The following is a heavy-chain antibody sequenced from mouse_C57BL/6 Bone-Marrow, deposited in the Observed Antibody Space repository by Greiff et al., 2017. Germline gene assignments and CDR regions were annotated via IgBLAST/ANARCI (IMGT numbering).Heavy chain of an antibody. CDR3: TRFTTVVATGGLAGTWYFDV. V-gene: IGHV1-15*01. Sequence: VQLQHSGAELVRPGASVTLSCKASGYTFTDYEMHWVKQTPVHGLEWIGAIDPETGGTAYNQKFKGKAILTADKSSSTAYMELRSLTSEDSAVYYCTRFTTVVATGGLAGTWYFDVWGTGTTVTVSS. CDR1: GYTFTDYE. J-gene: IGHJ1*03. D-gene: IGHD1-1*01. CDR2: IDPETGGT.